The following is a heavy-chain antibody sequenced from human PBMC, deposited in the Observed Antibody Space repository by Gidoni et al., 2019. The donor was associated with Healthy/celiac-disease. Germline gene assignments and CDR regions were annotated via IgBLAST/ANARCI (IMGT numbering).Heavy chain of an antibody. Sequence: EVQLVESGGGLVKPGGSLRLSCAASGFTFSSYSMNWVRQAPGKGLEWVSSISSSSSYIYYADSVKGRFTISRDNAKNSLYLQMNSLRAEDTAVYYCARVLSRRWLAQTIYGMDVWGQGTTVTVSS. J-gene: IGHJ6*02. CDR1: GFTFSSYS. CDR2: ISSSSSYI. CDR3: ARVLSRRWLAQTIYGMDV. V-gene: IGHV3-21*01. D-gene: IGHD6-19*01.